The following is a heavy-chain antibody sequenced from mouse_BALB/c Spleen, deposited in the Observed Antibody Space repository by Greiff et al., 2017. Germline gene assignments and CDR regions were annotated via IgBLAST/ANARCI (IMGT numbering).Heavy chain of an antibody. CDR3: ARTTADY. CDR1: GFTFSSYA. D-gene: IGHD1-2*01. J-gene: IGHJ2*01. Sequence: EVQLVESGGGLVQPGGSLKLSCAASGFTFSSYAMSWVRQTPEKRLEWVASISSGGSTYYPDSVKGRFTISRDNARNILYLQMSSLRSEDTAMYYCARTTADYWGQGTTLTVSS. V-gene: IGHV5-6-5*01. CDR2: ISSGGST.